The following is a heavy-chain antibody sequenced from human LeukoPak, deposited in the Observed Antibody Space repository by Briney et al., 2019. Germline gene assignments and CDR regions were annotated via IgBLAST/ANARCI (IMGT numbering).Heavy chain of an antibody. Sequence: GASVKVSCKASGGTFSSYAISWVRQAPGQGLEWMGRIIPIFGTANYAQKFQGRVTITTDESTSTAYMELSSLRSEDTAVYYCARCRIVLIDTAMVNGYSDYWGQGTLVTVSS. V-gene: IGHV1-69*05. D-gene: IGHD5-18*01. CDR3: ARCRIVLIDTAMVNGYSDY. CDR1: GGTFSSYA. J-gene: IGHJ4*02. CDR2: IIPIFGTA.